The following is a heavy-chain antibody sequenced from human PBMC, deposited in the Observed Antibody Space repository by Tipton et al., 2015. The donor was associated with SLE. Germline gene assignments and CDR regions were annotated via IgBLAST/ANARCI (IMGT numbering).Heavy chain of an antibody. CDR1: GGSISSSSSY. CDR3: ARVMNKPRAFDI. CDR2: IYYSGST. V-gene: IGHV4-39*07. D-gene: IGHD2-8*01. J-gene: IGHJ3*02. Sequence: TLSLTCTVSGGSISSSSSYCGWIRQPPGKGLEWIGSIYYSGSTYYNPSLKSRVTISVDTCKNQFSLKLSSVTAADTAVYYCARVMNKPRAFDIWGQGTMVTVSS.